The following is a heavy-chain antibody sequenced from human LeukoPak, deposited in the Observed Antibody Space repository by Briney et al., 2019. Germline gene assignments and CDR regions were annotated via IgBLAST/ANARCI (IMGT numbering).Heavy chain of an antibody. CDR1: GGSFSGYY. D-gene: IGHD2-21*02. V-gene: IGHV4-34*01. J-gene: IGHJ4*02. CDR2: INHSGST. CDR3: ARVTYCGGDCYSGRGGYFDY. Sequence: SETLSLTCAVYGGSFSGYYWSWIRQPPGKGLEWIGEINHSGSTNYNPSLKSRVTISVDTSKNQFSLKLSSVTAADTAVYYCARVTYCGGDCYSGRGGYFDYWGQGTLVTVSS.